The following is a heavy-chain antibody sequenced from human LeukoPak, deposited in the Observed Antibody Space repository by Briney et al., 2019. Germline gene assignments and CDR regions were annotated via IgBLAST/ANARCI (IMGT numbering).Heavy chain of an antibody. D-gene: IGHD3-22*01. J-gene: IGHJ4*02. V-gene: IGHV3-30*04. CDR3: ARDYYDSSGYYTLGDY. CDR1: GFTFSSCA. CDR2: ISYDGSNK. Sequence: GGSLRLSCAASGFTFSSCAMHWVRQAPGKGLEWVAVISYDGSNKYYADSVKGRFTISRDNSKNTLYLQMNSLRAEDTAVYYCARDYYDSSGYYTLGDYWGQGTLVTVSS.